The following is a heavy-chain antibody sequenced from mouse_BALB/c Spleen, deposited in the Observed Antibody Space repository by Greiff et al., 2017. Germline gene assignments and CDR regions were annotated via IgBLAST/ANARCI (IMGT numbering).Heavy chain of an antibody. Sequence: EVMLVESGGGLVKPGGSLKLSCAASGFTFSSYAMSWVRQTPEKRLEWVATISSGGSYTYYPDSVKGRFTISRDNAKNTLYLQMSSLRSEDTAMYYCARHSYGSSYNYAMDYWGQGTSVTVSS. CDR2: ISSGGSYT. J-gene: IGHJ4*01. CDR1: GFTFSSYA. CDR3: ARHSYGSSYNYAMDY. V-gene: IGHV5-9-3*01. D-gene: IGHD1-1*01.